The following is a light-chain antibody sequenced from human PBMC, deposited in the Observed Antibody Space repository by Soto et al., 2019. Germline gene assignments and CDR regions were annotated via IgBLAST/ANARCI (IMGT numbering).Light chain of an antibody. Sequence: QSVLTQPASVSGSPGQSITISCTGTSSDVGRYNLVSWYQQHPGKVPKLILFEVNKRPSGVSGRFSGSKSGNTASLTISGLQAEDEADYYCCSFTGSNTHVFGTGTKVTVL. J-gene: IGLJ1*01. CDR1: SSDVGRYNL. V-gene: IGLV2-23*02. CDR3: CSFTGSNTHV. CDR2: EVN.